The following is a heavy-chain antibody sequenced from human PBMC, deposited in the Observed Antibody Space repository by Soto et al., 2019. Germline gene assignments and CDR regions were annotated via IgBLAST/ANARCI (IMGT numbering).Heavy chain of an antibody. CDR3: ASIAAAGYYYYYYMDV. CDR2: ISGSGGST. J-gene: IGHJ6*03. CDR1: GFTFSSYA. Sequence: GGSLRLSCAASGFTFSSYAMSWVRQAPGKGLEWVSAISGSGGSTYYADSGKGRFTISRDNSKNTLYLQMNSLRAEDTAVYYCASIAAAGYYYYYYMDVWGKGTTVTVSS. D-gene: IGHD6-13*01. V-gene: IGHV3-23*01.